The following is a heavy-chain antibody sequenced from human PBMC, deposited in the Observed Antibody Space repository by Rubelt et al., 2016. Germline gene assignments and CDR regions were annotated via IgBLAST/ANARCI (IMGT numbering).Heavy chain of an antibody. Sequence: EVQLVESGGGLVKPGRSLRLSCAASGFTFSSYAMHWVRQAPGKGLEWVSAIRGSGGSTYYADSVKCVFTIPRDNSKHTVYLQMNSLRAEDTAVYYCASTSGTDPQWLDAFDIWGQGTMVTVSS. CDR3: ASTSGTDPQWLDAFDI. CDR2: IRGSGGST. J-gene: IGHJ3*02. D-gene: IGHD3-22*01. CDR1: GFTFSSYA. V-gene: IGHV3-23*04.